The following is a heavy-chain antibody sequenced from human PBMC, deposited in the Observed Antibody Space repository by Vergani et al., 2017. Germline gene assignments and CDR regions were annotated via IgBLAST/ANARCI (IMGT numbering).Heavy chain of an antibody. Sequence: QITLRESGPTLVKPTQTLTLTCTFSGFSLTTGGEGVGWIRQPPGRALEWLAFVYWNDDERYSPSLKSRVTITKDTSKNEVILTMATMDPVDPATYYCVHRLGYFDWDGAFDVRGPGRMVTVSS. CDR3: VHRLGYFDWDGAFDV. CDR2: VYWNDDE. J-gene: IGHJ3*01. V-gene: IGHV2-5*01. D-gene: IGHD3-9*01. CDR1: GFSLTTGGEG.